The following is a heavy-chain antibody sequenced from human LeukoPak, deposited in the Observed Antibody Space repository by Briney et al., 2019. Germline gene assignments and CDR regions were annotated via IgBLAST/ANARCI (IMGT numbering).Heavy chain of an antibody. CDR1: GYTFTDYY. Sequence: AASLKVSCKASGYTFTDYYTYWVRHAPPQGLDWVGWINPTSGATNYAQKFQGRVTMTRDTSNNTSYMELSRLRSDDTAVYYCAREFRTTTWSFHAFDLWGQGTMVTVSS. V-gene: IGHV1-2*02. D-gene: IGHD1/OR15-1a*01. CDR2: INPTSGAT. J-gene: IGHJ3*01. CDR3: AREFRTTTWSFHAFDL.